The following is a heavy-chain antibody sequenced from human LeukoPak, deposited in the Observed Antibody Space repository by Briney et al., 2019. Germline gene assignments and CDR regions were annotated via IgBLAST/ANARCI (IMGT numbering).Heavy chain of an antibody. J-gene: IGHJ3*02. V-gene: IGHV4-59*01. CDR2: IYYSGST. D-gene: IGHD5/OR15-5a*01. CDR3: ARTRPASTTDAFDI. CDR1: GGSISTYY. Sequence: PSETLSLTCTVSGGSISTYYWSWIRQPPGKGLEWIGYIYYSGSTNYNPSLKSRVTISVDTSKNQFSLKLSSVTAADTAVYYCARTRPASTTDAFDIWGQGTMVTVSS.